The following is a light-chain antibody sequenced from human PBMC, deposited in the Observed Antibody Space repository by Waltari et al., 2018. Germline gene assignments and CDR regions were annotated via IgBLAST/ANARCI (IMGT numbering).Light chain of an antibody. CDR1: SGSPSSTSY. Sequence: QTVLTQEPSLSLSPGGTAPPPCALSSGSPSSTSYPTWYQQTPGQAPRTLVYKANARSSGVPDRFSGSILGNTAALTITGAQADDESDYYCALYMGSGIWVFGGGTRLTVL. J-gene: IGLJ3*02. CDR2: KAN. CDR3: ALYMGSGIWV. V-gene: IGLV8-61*01.